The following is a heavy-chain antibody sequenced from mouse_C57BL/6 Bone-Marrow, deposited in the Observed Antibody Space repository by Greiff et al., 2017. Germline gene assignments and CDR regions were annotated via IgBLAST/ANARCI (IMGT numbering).Heavy chain of an antibody. V-gene: IGHV14-4*01. D-gene: IGHD1-1*01. J-gene: IGHJ2*01. CDR1: GFNIKDDY. Sequence: VQLQQSGAELVRPGASVKLSCTASGFNIKDDYMHWVKQRPEQGLEWIGWIDPENGDTEYASKFQGKATITADTSSNTAYLQLSRLTSEDTAVSYCTTPLDTTVVATDYWGQGTTLPVSS. CDR3: TTPLDTTVVATDY. CDR2: IDPENGDT.